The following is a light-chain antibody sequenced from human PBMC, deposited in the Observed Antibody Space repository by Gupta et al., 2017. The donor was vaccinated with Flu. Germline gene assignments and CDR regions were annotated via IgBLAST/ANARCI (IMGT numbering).Light chain of an antibody. Sequence: FHLTHPPALSVSPGQTASIACPGADLSKQYVYWYRQRPGQAPVLLIYEDTERASGIPDRVSGSSSGTRVTLTIRGVQTEDEADYYCQSAEISGAYRVFGGGT. CDR2: EDT. V-gene: IGLV3-25*02. J-gene: IGLJ3*02. CDR3: QSAEISGAYRV. CDR1: DLSKQY.